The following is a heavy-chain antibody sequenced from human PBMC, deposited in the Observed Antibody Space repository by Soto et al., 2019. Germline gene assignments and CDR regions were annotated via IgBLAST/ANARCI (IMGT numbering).Heavy chain of an antibody. V-gene: IGHV3-30*18. CDR2: ISYDGSNK. Sequence: ALRLSCAASGFTFSSYGMHWVRQAPGKGLEWVAVISYDGSNKYYADSVKGRFTISRDNSKNTLYLQMNSLRAEDTAVYYCAKRMITFGGVIVIDYYGMDVWGQGTTVTVSS. D-gene: IGHD3-16*02. CDR1: GFTFSSYG. J-gene: IGHJ6*02. CDR3: AKRMITFGGVIVIDYYGMDV.